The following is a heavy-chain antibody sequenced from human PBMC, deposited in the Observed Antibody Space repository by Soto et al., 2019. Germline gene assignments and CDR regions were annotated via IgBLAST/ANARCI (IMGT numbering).Heavy chain of an antibody. V-gene: IGHV4-4*02. D-gene: IGHD2-15*01. CDR2: IYHSGST. CDR3: ARGCFGGRGYYFDY. CDR1: GGSISSSNW. Sequence: PSETLSLTCAVSGGSISSSNWWSWVRQPPGRGLEWIGEIYHSGSTNYNPSLKSRVTISVDKSKNQFSLKLSSVTAADTAVYYCARGCFGGRGYYFDYWAQGTLVTVSS. J-gene: IGHJ4*02.